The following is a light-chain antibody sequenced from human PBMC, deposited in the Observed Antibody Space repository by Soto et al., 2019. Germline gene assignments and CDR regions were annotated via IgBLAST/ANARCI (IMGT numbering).Light chain of an antibody. V-gene: IGKV1-5*01. CDR1: QTISSW. J-gene: IGKJ4*01. CDR3: QQYNRYSPLT. Sequence: DIQMTQSPSTPSGSVGDRVTITCRASQTISSWLAWYEQKPGKAPKLLIYDASSLESGVPSRFSGSGSGTEFALTISILQPDDFATYYCQQYNRYSPLTFGGGTKVDI. CDR2: DAS.